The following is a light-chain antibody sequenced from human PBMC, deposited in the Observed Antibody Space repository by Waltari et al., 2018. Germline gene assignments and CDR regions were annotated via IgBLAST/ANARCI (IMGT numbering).Light chain of an antibody. Sequence: EIVMTQSPATLSVSPGERATLSCRASQSVSSNLAWYQQIPGQAPRLRIYGASTRATGIPARFTCSGSGTEFTLTISSMQSEDIAVYYCQQYNNWPGTFGQGTKVEIK. CDR1: QSVSSN. V-gene: IGKV3-15*01. J-gene: IGKJ1*01. CDR3: QQYNNWPGT. CDR2: GAS.